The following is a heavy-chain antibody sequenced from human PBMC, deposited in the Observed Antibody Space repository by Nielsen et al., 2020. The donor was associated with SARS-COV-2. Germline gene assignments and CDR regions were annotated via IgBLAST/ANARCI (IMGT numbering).Heavy chain of an antibody. Sequence: GGSLRLSCAASGFTFDDYAMHWVRQAPGKGLEWVSGISWNSGSIGYADSVKGRFTISRDNAKNSLYLQMNSLRAEDTALYYCAKDSADYGGNEKSNWFDPWGQGTLVTVSS. CDR2: ISWNSGSI. V-gene: IGHV3-9*01. J-gene: IGHJ5*02. CDR3: AKDSADYGGNEKSNWFDP. CDR1: GFTFDDYA. D-gene: IGHD4-23*01.